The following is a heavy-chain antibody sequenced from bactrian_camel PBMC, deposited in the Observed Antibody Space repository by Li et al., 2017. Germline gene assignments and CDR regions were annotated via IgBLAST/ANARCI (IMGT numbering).Heavy chain of an antibody. CDR2: ITSDGTT. V-gene: IGHV3S53*01. J-gene: IGHJ6*01. Sequence: VQLVESGGGSVQAGGSLKLSCLASGRILGSCGKAWYRQAPGKGRELVSRITSDGTTTYSDSVKGRFTISQDNAKNIIYLQMSSLTPDDTAMYYCAAGTRIIVGDYCDGITTWGQGTQVTVS. D-gene: IGHD3*01. CDR3: AAGTRIIVGDYCDGITT. CDR1: GRILGSCG.